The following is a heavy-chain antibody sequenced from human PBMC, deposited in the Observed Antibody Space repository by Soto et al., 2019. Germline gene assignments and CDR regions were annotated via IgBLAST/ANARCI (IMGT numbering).Heavy chain of an antibody. CDR2: IWYDGSYK. CDR1: GFTLSNYA. V-gene: IGHV3-33*01. CDR3: ARKGSGWTFDY. D-gene: IGHD6-19*01. J-gene: IGHJ4*02. Sequence: QVQLVESGGGVVQPGRSLRLSCAASGFTLSNYAMHWVRQAPGNGLEWVAVIWYDGSYKYYADSVKGRFTISRDSSKNTLYLQVNSLRADDTAMYYCARKGSGWTFDYWGQGTLVTVSS.